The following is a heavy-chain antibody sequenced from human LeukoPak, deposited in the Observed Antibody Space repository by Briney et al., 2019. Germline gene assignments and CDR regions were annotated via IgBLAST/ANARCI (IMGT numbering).Heavy chain of an antibody. CDR2: ISSSSSYI. CDR1: GFTFSSYS. D-gene: IGHD4-17*01. CDR3: ARSTVTTGLVDY. J-gene: IGHJ4*02. V-gene: IGHV3-21*01. Sequence: GGSLRLSCAASGFTFSSYSMNWVPQTPGKGLEWVSSISSSSSYIYYADSVKGRFTISRDNAKNSLYLQMNSLRAEDTAVYYCARSTVTTGLVDYWGQGTLVTVSS.